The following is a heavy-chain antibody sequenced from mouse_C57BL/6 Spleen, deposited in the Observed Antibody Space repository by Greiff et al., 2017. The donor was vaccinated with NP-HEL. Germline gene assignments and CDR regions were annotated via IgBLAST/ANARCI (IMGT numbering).Heavy chain of an antibody. D-gene: IGHD2-3*01. CDR1: GYAFTNYL. V-gene: IGHV1-54*01. CDR3: ARYDGYYFDY. Sequence: VQLQQSGAELVRPGTSVKVSCKASGYAFTNYLIEWVKQRPGQGLEWIGVINPGSGGTNYNEKFQGKATLTADKSSSTAYMQLSSLTSEDSAVYCCARYDGYYFDYWGQGTTLTVSS. J-gene: IGHJ2*01. CDR2: INPGSGGT.